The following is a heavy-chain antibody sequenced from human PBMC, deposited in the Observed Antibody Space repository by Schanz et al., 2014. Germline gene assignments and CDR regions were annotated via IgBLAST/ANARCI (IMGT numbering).Heavy chain of an antibody. V-gene: IGHV4-30-4*07. CDR2: IYYSGST. D-gene: IGHD6-13*01. Sequence: QVQLQESGPGLVKPSQTLSLTCAVSGGSISSGGYTWSWIRQPPGKGLEWIGYIYYSGSTYYNPPLKSRVTISVEPSKNQFSLMLGSVTAADTAVYYCARAAGPVDYWGQGTLVTVSS. CDR1: GGSISSGGYT. CDR3: ARAAGPVDY. J-gene: IGHJ4*02.